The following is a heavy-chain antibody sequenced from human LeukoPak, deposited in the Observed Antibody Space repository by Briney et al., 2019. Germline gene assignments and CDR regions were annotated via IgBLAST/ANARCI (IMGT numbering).Heavy chain of an antibody. Sequence: GGSLRLSCAASGFTFSSYWMSWVRQAPGKGLEWVANIKQDGSEKYYVDSVKGRFTISRDNAKNSLYLQMNSLRAEDTAVYYCAKDRFEGSGSQPGRSRYFDYWGQGTLVTVSS. CDR3: AKDRFEGSGSQPGRSRYFDY. J-gene: IGHJ4*02. CDR2: IKQDGSEK. CDR1: GFTFSSYW. V-gene: IGHV3-7*01. D-gene: IGHD3-10*01.